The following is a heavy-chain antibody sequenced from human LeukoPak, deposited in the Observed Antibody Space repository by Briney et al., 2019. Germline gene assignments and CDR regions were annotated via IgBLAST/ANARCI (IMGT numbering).Heavy chain of an antibody. CDR1: GMTFSSYA. Sequence: PGGSLGLSCIASGMTFSSYAMSWVRQAPGKGLEWVSGISGSGGSTYYADSLEGRFTIVRDNSKDMVYLQMNSLKVGNTAIYYCGKEGGAWGQGTQVTVSS. CDR3: GKEGGA. CDR2: ISGSGGST. J-gene: IGHJ5*02. D-gene: IGHD3-16*01. V-gene: IGHV3-23*01.